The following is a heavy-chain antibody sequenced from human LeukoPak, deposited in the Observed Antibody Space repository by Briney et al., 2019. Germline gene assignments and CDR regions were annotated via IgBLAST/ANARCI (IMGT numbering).Heavy chain of an antibody. CDR1: GFTFRNFW. J-gene: IGHJ4*02. Sequence: GGSLRLSCAASGFTFRNFWMSWVRQAPGRGLEWVANIHPEGNEKYYVESVKGRFTISRDNAKGSLFLRMNGLRAEDTAVYYCARGDAFSGDHWGQGTLVTVSS. CDR3: ARGDAFSGDH. CDR2: IHPEGNEK. V-gene: IGHV3-7*04.